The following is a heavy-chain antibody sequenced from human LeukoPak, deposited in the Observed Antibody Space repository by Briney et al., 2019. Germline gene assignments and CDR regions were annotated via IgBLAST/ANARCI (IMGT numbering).Heavy chain of an antibody. Sequence: SETLSLTCAVSGGSIGSGNWWSWVRQPPRKGLEWIGEIYHSGSTNYNSSLRSRVTISIDKSKNQFSLKLSSVTAADTAMYYCARGGTTVAGTFWFDPWGQGTLVTVSS. J-gene: IGHJ5*02. CDR1: GGSIGSGNW. CDR2: IYHSGST. D-gene: IGHD6-19*01. V-gene: IGHV4-4*02. CDR3: ARGGTTVAGTFWFDP.